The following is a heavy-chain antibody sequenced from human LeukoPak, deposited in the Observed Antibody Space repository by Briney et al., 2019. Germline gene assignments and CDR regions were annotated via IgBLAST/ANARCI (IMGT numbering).Heavy chain of an antibody. V-gene: IGHV6-1*01. J-gene: IGHJ6*02. CDR3: ARHGGYYDSSGYYYYYYGMDV. CDR2: TYYRSKWYN. Sequence: SQTLSLTCAISGDSVSSNSAAWNWIRQSPSRGPEWLGRTYYRSKWYNDYAVSVKSRITINPDTSKNQFSLQLNSVTPEDTAVYYCARHGGYYDSSGYYYYYYGMDVWGQGTTATVSS. D-gene: IGHD3-22*01. CDR1: GDSVSSNSAA.